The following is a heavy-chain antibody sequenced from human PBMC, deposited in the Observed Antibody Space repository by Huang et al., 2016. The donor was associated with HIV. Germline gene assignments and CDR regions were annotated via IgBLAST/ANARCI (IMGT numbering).Heavy chain of an antibody. D-gene: IGHD1-26*01. CDR1: GYSFTNYW. V-gene: IGHV5-51*01. CDR2: IYPCDSDA. Sequence: EVQLVQSGPEVKKPGESLKISCRVSGYSFTNYWIGWVRKRPGKGLEWMASIYPCDSDAAYNPSFRGQVTISADKSINTAHLQWDSLKTSDSAIYYCARRGFNTGSSPDSWGQGTLVTVSS. J-gene: IGHJ4*02. CDR3: ARRGFNTGSSPDS.